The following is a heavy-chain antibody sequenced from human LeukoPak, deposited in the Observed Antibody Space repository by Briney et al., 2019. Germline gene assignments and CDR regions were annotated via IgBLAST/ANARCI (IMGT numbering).Heavy chain of an antibody. CDR1: GFTFSSYA. Sequence: GGCLRLSCAASGFTFSSYAMSWVRQAPGKGLEWVSAISGSGGSTYYADSVKGRFTISRDNSKNTLYLQMNSLRAEDTAVYYCAKDTVGATTGGGSLDYWGQGTLVTVSS. D-gene: IGHD1-26*01. CDR2: ISGSGGST. V-gene: IGHV3-23*01. CDR3: AKDTVGATTGGGSLDY. J-gene: IGHJ4*02.